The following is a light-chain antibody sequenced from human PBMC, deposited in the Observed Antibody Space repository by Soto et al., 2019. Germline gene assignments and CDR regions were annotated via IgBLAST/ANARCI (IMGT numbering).Light chain of an antibody. J-gene: IGLJ1*01. CDR2: DVS. CDR3: GSYTSSSTYV. Sequence: QSVLTQPASVSGSPGQSITISCTGTSSDVGGYNYVSWYQQHPGKAPKLMISDVSNRPSGVSNRFSGSKSGNTASLTISGLQAEDEADYYCGSYTSSSTYVFGTGTKLTVL. V-gene: IGLV2-14*01. CDR1: SSDVGGYNY.